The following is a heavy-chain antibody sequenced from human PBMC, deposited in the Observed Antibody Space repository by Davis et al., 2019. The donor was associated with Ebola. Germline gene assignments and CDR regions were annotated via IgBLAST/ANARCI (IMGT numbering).Heavy chain of an antibody. Sequence: MPSETLSLTCTVSGDSIRSSGYYWTWIRQHPGKGLEWIGYIFYTGSTYYNPSLESRVTISLDTSKNQFSLKLSSVTAADTAVFYCARVKWFGKIFDYWGQGTLVTVSS. J-gene: IGHJ4*02. CDR3: ARVKWFGKIFDY. CDR2: IFYTGST. V-gene: IGHV4-31*03. CDR1: GDSIRSSGYY. D-gene: IGHD3-10*01.